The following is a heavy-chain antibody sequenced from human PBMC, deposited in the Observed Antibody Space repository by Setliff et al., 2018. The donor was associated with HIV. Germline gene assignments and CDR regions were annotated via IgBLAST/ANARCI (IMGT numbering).Heavy chain of an antibody. Sequence: KASETLSLTCTVSGAPMIDHQWNWLRRSPGKGLEWIGYVYYTGGTTYNPSLEGRVIISLDTSNNQFFLRMNSLTAADTAVYYCARDVRGFWALDSWGPGTVVTVSS. CDR1: GAPMIDHQ. CDR3: ARDVRGFWALDS. CDR2: VYYTGGT. J-gene: IGHJ4*02. V-gene: IGHV4-59*11. D-gene: IGHD3-10*02.